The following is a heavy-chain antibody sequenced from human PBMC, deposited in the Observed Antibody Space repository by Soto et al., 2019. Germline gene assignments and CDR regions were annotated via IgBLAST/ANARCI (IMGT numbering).Heavy chain of an antibody. CDR2: ISVSGDTT. CDR1: GFIFSNYA. CDR3: XXXXXXXXXXXXGAXDI. V-gene: IGHV3-23*01. J-gene: IGHJ3*02. Sequence: EVQLLESGGNLEQPGGSLRLSCAASGFIFSNYAMTWVRQXPXKGXXXXXHISVSGDTTXYXDSVKGRFTISRDNSMXXXXXXXXXXXXXXXXXXXXXXXXXXXXXXXXGAXDIWGQGTMVTVSS.